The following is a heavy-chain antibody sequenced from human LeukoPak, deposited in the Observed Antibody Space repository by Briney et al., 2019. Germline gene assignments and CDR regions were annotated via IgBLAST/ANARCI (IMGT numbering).Heavy chain of an antibody. V-gene: IGHV1-24*01. CDR1: GYTLTELS. CDR2: FDPEDGET. J-gene: IGHJ4*02. D-gene: IGHD3-16*02. CDR3: ATGXGPAPLMITFXGVIVY. Sequence: ASVKVSCKVSGYTLTELSMHWVRQAPGKGLEWMGGFDPEDGETIYAQKFQGRVTMTEDTSTDTAYMELSSLRSEDTAVYYCATGXGPAPLMITFXGVIVYWGQXTLVXVSS.